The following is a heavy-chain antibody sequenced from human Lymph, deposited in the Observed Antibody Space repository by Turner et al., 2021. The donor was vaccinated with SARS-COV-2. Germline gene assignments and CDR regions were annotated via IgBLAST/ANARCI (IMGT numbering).Heavy chain of an antibody. CDR2: IIPILRIA. D-gene: IGHD3-10*01. Sequence: QVQLVQSGAEVKKPGSSVKVSCKASGGTFSSYAISWVRQAPGQGLWWMGGIIPILRIATYAQKFQGRVTITADKSTSTAYRELSSLRSEDTAVFYCARVVGGFGELGYYYYYGMDVWGQGTTVTVSS. CDR1: GGTFSSYA. V-gene: IGHV1-69*10. J-gene: IGHJ6*02. CDR3: ARVVGGFGELGYYYYYGMDV.